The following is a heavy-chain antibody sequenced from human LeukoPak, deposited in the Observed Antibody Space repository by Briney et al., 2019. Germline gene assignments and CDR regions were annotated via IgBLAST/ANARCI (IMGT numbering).Heavy chain of an antibody. J-gene: IGHJ4*02. CDR2: IYYSGST. Sequence: SEPLSLTCTVSGGSISSYYWSWIRQPPGKGLEWIGYIYYSGSTNYNPSLKSRVTISVDTSKNQFSLKLSSVTAADTAVYYCAGGSTPKLPYSSTGFRYWGQGTLVTVSS. D-gene: IGHD6-13*01. V-gene: IGHV4-59*08. CDR1: GGSISSYY. CDR3: AGGSTPKLPYSSTGFRY.